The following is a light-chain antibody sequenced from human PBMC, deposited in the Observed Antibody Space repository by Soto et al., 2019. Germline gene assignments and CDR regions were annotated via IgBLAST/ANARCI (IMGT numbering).Light chain of an antibody. V-gene: IGKV3-11*01. CDR2: DAS. CDR1: KSFRSY. J-gene: IGKJ4*01. CDR3: QQRSTWPLT. Sequence: EIVLTQSPATLSLSPGERATLSCRASKSFRSYLAWYQQKIGQAPRILIYDASNRATGIPTMFSGSGSGTDCALTISSLEPEEVAVYYCQQRSTWPLTSGGGKKVEIK.